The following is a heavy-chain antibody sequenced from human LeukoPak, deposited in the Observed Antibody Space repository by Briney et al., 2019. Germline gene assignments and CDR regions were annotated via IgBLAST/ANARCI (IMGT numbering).Heavy chain of an antibody. D-gene: IGHD3-3*01. V-gene: IGHV3-33*01. Sequence: GGSLRLSCAASGFTFSSYGMHWVRQAPGKGLEWVAVIWYDGSNKYYADSVKGRFTISRDNSKNTLYLQMNSLRAEDTAVYYCARESRTTFGVVIFRIFDYWGQGTLVTVSS. CDR2: IWYDGSNK. J-gene: IGHJ4*02. CDR1: GFTFSSYG. CDR3: ARESRTTFGVVIFRIFDY.